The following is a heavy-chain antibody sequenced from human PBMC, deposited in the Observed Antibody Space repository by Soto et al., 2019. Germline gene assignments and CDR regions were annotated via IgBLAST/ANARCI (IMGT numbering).Heavy chain of an antibody. CDR3: ARADIVVVVAATETNDYYYYGMDV. Sequence: ASETLSLTCAVYGGSFSGYYWSWIRQPPGKGLEWIGEINHSGSTNYNPSLKSRVTISVDTSKNQFSLKLSSVTAADTAVYYCARADIVVVVAATETNDYYYYGMDVWGQGTTVTVSS. CDR1: GGSFSGYY. V-gene: IGHV4-34*01. CDR2: INHSGST. J-gene: IGHJ6*02. D-gene: IGHD2-15*01.